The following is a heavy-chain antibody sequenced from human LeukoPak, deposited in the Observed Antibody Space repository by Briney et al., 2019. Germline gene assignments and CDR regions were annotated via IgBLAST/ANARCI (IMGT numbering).Heavy chain of an antibody. Sequence: TGGSLRLSCVGSGFNVTTNNMYWVRQAPGKGLECVSVFHAGGGPDYADSVRDRFTISRDNSKNTLYLQMNSLRAEDTAVYFCGRRFCNSCPLDFWGQGTLVTVSS. CDR2: FHAGGGP. V-gene: IGHV3-66*04. CDR3: GRRFCNSCPLDF. D-gene: IGHD2-21*01. CDR1: GFNVTTNN. J-gene: IGHJ4*02.